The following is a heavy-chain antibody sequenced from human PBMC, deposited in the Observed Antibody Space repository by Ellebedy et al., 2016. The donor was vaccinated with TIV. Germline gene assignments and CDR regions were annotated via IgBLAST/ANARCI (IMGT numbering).Heavy chain of an antibody. D-gene: IGHD2-15*01. CDR3: ARGDRIFDP. V-gene: IGHV3-7*01. CDR2: IKQDGSEK. CDR1: GLTFSSYW. J-gene: IGHJ5*02. Sequence: PGGSLRLSCVDSGLTFSSYWMSWVLQAPGKGLEWVANIKQDGSEKYYVDSMKGRFTTSRDNAKNSLYLQMNSLRAEDTAVYYCARGDRIFDPWGQGTLVTVSS.